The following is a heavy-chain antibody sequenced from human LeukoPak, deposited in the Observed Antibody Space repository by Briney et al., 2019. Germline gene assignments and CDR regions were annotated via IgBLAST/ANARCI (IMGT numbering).Heavy chain of an antibody. CDR3: ARAYGSGRKSNYYGMDV. CDR1: GGSISSSNW. J-gene: IGHJ6*02. CDR2: IYHSGST. V-gene: IGHV4-4*02. Sequence: SGTLPLTCAVSGGSISSSNWWSLVRQPPGKGLEWVGEIYHSGSTNYNPSLKSRVTISVDKSKNQFSLKLSSVTAADTAVYYCARAYGSGRKSNYYGMDVWGQGTTVTVSS. D-gene: IGHD3-10*01.